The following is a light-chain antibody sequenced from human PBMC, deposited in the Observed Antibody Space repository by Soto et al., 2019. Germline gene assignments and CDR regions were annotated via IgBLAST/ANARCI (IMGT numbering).Light chain of an antibody. J-gene: IGKJ1*01. CDR2: AAS. CDR3: QQYKSYWT. V-gene: IGKV1-9*01. Sequence: DIQLTQSPSFLSASVGDRVTITCRASQGISSYLAWYQQKPGKAPKLLIYAASTLQSGVPSRFSGSGSGTEFTLTISSLQPDDFATYHCQQYKSYWTFGQGTKVDIK. CDR1: QGISSY.